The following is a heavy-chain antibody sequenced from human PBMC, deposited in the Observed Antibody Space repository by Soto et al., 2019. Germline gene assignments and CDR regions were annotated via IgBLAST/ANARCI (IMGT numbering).Heavy chain of an antibody. V-gene: IGHV1-18*01. CDR2: ITTYNGNR. Sequence: QVQLVQSGPEVKNPGASVKVSCKASGYTFKNYGIKWVRQAPGQGLEWVGWITTYNGNRYSAEKFQGRVTMTTDTSTSTSDVVRKGLTSDSPGVYYCARDAQSMGVAAEGASEYRCQGTLVTVS. D-gene: IGHD6-19*01. CDR1: GYTFKNYG. J-gene: IGHJ4*02. CDR3: ARDAQSMGVAAEGASEY.